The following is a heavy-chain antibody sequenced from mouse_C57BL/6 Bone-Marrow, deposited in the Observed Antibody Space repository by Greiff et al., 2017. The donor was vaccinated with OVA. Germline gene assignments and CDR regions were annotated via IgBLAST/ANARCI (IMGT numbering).Heavy chain of an antibody. CDR1: GYTFTSYG. V-gene: IGHV1-81*01. Sequence: VQLQESGAELARPGASVKLSCKASGYTFTSYGISWVKQRTGQGLEWIGEIYPRSGNTYYNEKFKGKATLTADKSSSTAYMELRSLTSEDSAVYFCARALRLPWFAYWGQGTLVTVSA. D-gene: IGHD3-2*02. J-gene: IGHJ3*01. CDR3: ARALRLPWFAY. CDR2: IYPRSGNT.